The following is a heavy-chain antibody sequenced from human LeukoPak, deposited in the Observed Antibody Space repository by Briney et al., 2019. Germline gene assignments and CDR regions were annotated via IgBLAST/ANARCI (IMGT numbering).Heavy chain of an antibody. V-gene: IGHV3-33*08. J-gene: IGHJ5*02. D-gene: IGHD2-15*01. Sequence: GGSLRLSCVASGVTLSNYAMSWARQAPGKGLEWVAVIWFDGINTNHADSVKGRFTVSRDNSKNTLFLQMNSLRAEDTAVYFCVRDYCSGGSCYESKWFDPWGQGTLVTVSS. CDR3: VRDYCSGGSCYESKWFDP. CDR2: IWFDGINT. CDR1: GVTLSNYA.